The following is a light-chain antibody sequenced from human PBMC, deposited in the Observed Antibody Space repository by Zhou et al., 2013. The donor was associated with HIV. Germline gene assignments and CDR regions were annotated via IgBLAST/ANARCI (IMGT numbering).Light chain of an antibody. CDR3: QKYDSAPLT. CDR1: QGISDY. J-gene: IGKJ4*01. CDR2: AAS. V-gene: IGKV1-27*01. Sequence: DIQMTQSPSALSASVGDRVTITCRASQGISDYLAWYQQRPGIFPKLLIYAASTLQSGVPSRFSGSGSGTDFTLTISSLQPEDVAAYYCQKYDSAPLTFGGGTKVEIK.